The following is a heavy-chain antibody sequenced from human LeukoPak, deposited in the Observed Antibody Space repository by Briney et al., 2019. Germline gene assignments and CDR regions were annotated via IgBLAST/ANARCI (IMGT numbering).Heavy chain of an antibody. V-gene: IGHV4-59*01. D-gene: IGHD7-27*01. Sequence: SETLSLTCTVSGGSISSYYWSWIGQPPGKGLEWIGYIYHSGSTTYNPSLKSRVTISVDTSKNQFSLKLSSVTAADTAVYYCARASGDLNAFDIWGQGTMVTVSS. CDR2: IYHSGST. CDR1: GGSISSYY. J-gene: IGHJ3*02. CDR3: ARASGDLNAFDI.